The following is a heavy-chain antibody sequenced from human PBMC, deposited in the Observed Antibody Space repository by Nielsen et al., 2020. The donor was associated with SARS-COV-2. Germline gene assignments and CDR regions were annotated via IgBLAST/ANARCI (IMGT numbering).Heavy chain of an antibody. CDR2: IYYSGST. Sequence: SETLSLTCTVSGGSISSGGYYWSWIRQHPGKGLEWIGYIYYSGSTYYNPSLKSRLSISVDTSKNQFSLKLSSVTAADTAVYYCARATAERITMIVNAFDIWGQGTMVTVSS. V-gene: IGHV4-31*03. CDR3: ARATAERITMIVNAFDI. J-gene: IGHJ3*02. CDR1: GGSISSGGYY. D-gene: IGHD3-22*01.